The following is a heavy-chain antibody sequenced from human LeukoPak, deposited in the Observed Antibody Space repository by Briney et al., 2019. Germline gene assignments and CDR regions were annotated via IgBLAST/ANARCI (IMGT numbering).Heavy chain of an antibody. D-gene: IGHD3-22*01. CDR2: ISDSGGST. Sequence: AGGSLRLSCAVSGITLSNYGMGWVRQAPGKGLEWVAGISDSGGSTNYADSVKGRFTISRDNPKNTLYLQMNSLRAEDTAVYFCAKRGVVIRVILVGFHKEAYYFDSWGQGALVTVSS. J-gene: IGHJ4*02. CDR1: GITLSNYG. CDR3: AKRGVVIRVILVGFHKEAYYFDS. V-gene: IGHV3-23*01.